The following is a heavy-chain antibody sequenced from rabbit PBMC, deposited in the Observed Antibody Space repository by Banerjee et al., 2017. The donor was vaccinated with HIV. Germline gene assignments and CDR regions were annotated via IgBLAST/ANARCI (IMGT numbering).Heavy chain of an antibody. J-gene: IGHJ4*01. CDR2: IYAGSGGST. CDR3: ARGGNL. CDR1: GFSFSSSYW. V-gene: IGHV1S45*01. Sequence: EESGGDLVKPGGTLTLTCTVSGFSFSSSYWICWVRQAPGKGLEWIACIYAGSGGSTYFARWAKGRFTISKPSSTSVTLQMTILTAADTATYFCARGGNLWGPGTLVTVS.